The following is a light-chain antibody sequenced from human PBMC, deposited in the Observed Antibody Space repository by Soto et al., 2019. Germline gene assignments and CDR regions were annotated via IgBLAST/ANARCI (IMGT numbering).Light chain of an antibody. CDR1: QSVLYSSINKNY. J-gene: IGKJ4*01. V-gene: IGKV4-1*01. CDR3: QQYYSTPA. CDR2: WAS. Sequence: DIVMTQSPDSLAVSLGERATINCKSSQSVLYSSINKNYLAWYQQKPGQPPKLLIYWASTRESGVPDRFSGSGSGTDFTLTISSLQAEDVAVYYCQQYYSTPAFGGGTKVEIK.